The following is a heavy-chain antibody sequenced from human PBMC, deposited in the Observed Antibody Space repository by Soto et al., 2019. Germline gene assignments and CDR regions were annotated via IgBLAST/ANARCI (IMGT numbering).Heavy chain of an antibody. CDR2: IYSGGST. CDR3: ASDIVATNDSDY. D-gene: IGHD5-12*01. CDR1: GFTVSSNY. J-gene: IGHJ4*02. Sequence: GGSLGLSCAASGFTVSSNYVSWVRQAPGKGLEWVSVIYSGGSTYYADSVKGRFTISRDNSKNTLYLQMNSLRAEDTAVYYCASDIVATNDSDYWGQGTLVTVSS. V-gene: IGHV3-53*01.